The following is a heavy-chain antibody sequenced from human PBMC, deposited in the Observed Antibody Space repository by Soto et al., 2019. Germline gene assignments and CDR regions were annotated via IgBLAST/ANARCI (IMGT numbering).Heavy chain of an antibody. J-gene: IGHJ4*02. Sequence: EVQLVESGGGLVKPGGSLRLSCAASGFTFSNAWMNWVRQAPGKGLEWVGRIKSKTDGGTTDYAAPVKGRFTISRDDSKNTLYLEMNSLTCGDTAVYYCTTDRHPGSYDSSGYYRDYWGQGTLVTVSS. CDR1: GFTFSNAW. CDR3: TTDRHPGSYDSSGYYRDY. CDR2: IKSKTDGGTT. V-gene: IGHV3-15*07. D-gene: IGHD3-22*01.